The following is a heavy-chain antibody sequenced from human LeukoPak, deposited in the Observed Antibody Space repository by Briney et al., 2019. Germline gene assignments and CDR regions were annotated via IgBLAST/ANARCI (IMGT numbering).Heavy chain of an antibody. D-gene: IGHD2-15*01. V-gene: IGHV4-59*12. CDR1: GGSISSYY. CDR2: IYYSGST. CDR3: ARELGYCSGGSCLIQDY. Sequence: SETLSLTCTVSGGSISSYYWSWIRQPPGKGLEWIGYIYYSGSTYYNPSLKSRVTISVDTSKNQFSLKLSSVTAADTAVYYCARELGYCSGGSCLIQDYWGQGTLVTVSS. J-gene: IGHJ4*02.